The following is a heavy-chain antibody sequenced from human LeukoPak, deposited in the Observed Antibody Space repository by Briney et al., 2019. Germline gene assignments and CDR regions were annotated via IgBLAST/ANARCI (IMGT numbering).Heavy chain of an antibody. CDR3: ARTPIAVADKRYWFDP. J-gene: IGHJ5*02. CDR1: GFTFSSYA. V-gene: IGHV3-30-3*01. Sequence: GGSLRLSCAASGFTFSSYAMHWVRQAPGKGLEWVAVISYDGSNKYYADSVKGRFTISRDNSKNTLYLQMNSLRAEDTAVYYCARTPIAVADKRYWFDPWGQGTLVTVSS. D-gene: IGHD6-19*01. CDR2: ISYDGSNK.